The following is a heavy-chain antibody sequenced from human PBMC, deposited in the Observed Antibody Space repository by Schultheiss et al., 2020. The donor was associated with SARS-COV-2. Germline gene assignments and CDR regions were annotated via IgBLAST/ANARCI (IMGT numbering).Heavy chain of an antibody. CDR1: GYSFTSYW. Sequence: GGSLRLSCKGSGYSFTSYWISWVRQMPGKGLEWMGRIDPTDSYTNYSPSFQGHVTISVDKSISTAYLQWSSLKASDTAMYFCARHVSRRFVVVAAATLQSFDPWGQGTLVTVSS. D-gene: IGHD2-15*01. CDR3: ARHVSRRFVVVAAATLQSFDP. V-gene: IGHV5-10-1*01. J-gene: IGHJ5*02. CDR2: IDPTDSYT.